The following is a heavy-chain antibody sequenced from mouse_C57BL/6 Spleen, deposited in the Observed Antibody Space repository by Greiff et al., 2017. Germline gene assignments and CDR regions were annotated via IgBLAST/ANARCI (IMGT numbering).Heavy chain of an antibody. CDR2: IDPSDSET. CDR3: ARWYSNYDAMDY. V-gene: IGHV1-52*01. J-gene: IGHJ4*01. CDR1: GYTFTSYW. D-gene: IGHD2-5*01. Sequence: QVQLQQPGAELVRPGSSVKLSCKASGYTFTSYWMHWVKQRPIQGLEWIGNIDPSDSETHYNQKFKDKATLTVDKSSSTAYMQLSSLTSEDSAVYYCARWYSNYDAMDYWGQGTSVTVSS.